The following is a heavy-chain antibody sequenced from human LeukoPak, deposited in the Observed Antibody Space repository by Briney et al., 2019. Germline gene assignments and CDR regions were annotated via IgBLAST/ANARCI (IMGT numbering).Heavy chain of an antibody. D-gene: IGHD4-17*01. CDR1: GFTFSNYG. Sequence: GGSLRLSLSASGFTFSNYGMHWVRQAPGKGLERVAFIRYDGSNKYYAVSVKGRFTISRDNSKNTLYLQMNSLRAEDTAEYYCAKGEGALRGWGQGTLVTVSS. CDR3: AKGEGALRG. V-gene: IGHV3-30*02. CDR2: IRYDGSNK. J-gene: IGHJ4*02.